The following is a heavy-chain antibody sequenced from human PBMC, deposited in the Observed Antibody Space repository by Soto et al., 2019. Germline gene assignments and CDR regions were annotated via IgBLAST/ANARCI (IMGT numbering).Heavy chain of an antibody. V-gene: IGHV3-7*01. Sequence: GGSLRLSCAASGFTFSTYWMSWVRQAPGKGLERVANIKEDGSEKYYVDSVEGRFTISRDNAKNSLYLQMTSLRAEDTALYYCARGWGYFDSSGFPYLYAMDVWVHGTTVTVSS. CDR1: GFTFSTYW. D-gene: IGHD3-22*01. CDR2: IKEDGSEK. CDR3: ARGWGYFDSSGFPYLYAMDV. J-gene: IGHJ6*02.